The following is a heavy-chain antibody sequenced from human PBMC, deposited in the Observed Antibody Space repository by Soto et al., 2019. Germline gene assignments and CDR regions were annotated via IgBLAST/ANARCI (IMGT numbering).Heavy chain of an antibody. V-gene: IGHV1-18*01. Sequence: QVQLVQSGAEVKKPGASVKVSCKASGYTFTSYGISWVRQAPGQGLEWMGWISAYNGNTNYAEKLQGRVTMPTDTATSTAYMELRSLRSDDTAVYYCARDYYGDPTAVNFDYWGQGTLVTVSS. D-gene: IGHD4-17*01. CDR1: GYTFTSYG. J-gene: IGHJ4*02. CDR2: ISAYNGNT. CDR3: ARDYYGDPTAVNFDY.